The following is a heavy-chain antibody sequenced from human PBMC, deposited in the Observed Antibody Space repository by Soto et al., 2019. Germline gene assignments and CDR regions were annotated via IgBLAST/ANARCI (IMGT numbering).Heavy chain of an antibody. J-gene: IGHJ3*02. CDR2: IIPIFGTA. CDR1: GGTFSSYA. Sequence: SVKVSCKASGGTFSSYATSWVRQAPGQGLEWMGGIIPIFGTANYAQKFQGRVTITADESTSTAYMELSSLRSEDTAVYYCARCVRDNWNNDAFDIWGQGTMVPVSS. D-gene: IGHD1-1*01. CDR3: ARCVRDNWNNDAFDI. V-gene: IGHV1-69*13.